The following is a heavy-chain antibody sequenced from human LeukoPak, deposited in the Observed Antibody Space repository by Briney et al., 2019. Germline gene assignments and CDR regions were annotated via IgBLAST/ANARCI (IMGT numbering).Heavy chain of an antibody. D-gene: IGHD3-10*01. CDR3: ARDRPPAHLWFGELSIIDY. Sequence: WASVKVSCTASGYTFTGYYMHWVRQASGQGLGWMGWINPNSGGTNYAQKFQGRVTMTRDTSISTAYMELSRLRSDDTAVYYCARDRPPAHLWFGELSIIDYWGQGTLVTVSS. J-gene: IGHJ4*02. CDR2: INPNSGGT. CDR1: GYTFTGYY. V-gene: IGHV1-2*02.